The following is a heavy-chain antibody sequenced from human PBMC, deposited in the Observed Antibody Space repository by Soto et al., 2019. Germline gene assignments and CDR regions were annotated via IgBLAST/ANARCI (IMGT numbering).Heavy chain of an antibody. Sequence: EVQLVESGGALVQPGGSLRLSCTASGFTFSSFSMNWVRQAPGRGLEWVSYISLSSSSISYADSVMGRFTTSRDNAKNSLYLQMNSLRDDDTAVYYCARGGWNDLFEKWGQGTLVTVSS. D-gene: IGHD1-1*01. V-gene: IGHV3-48*02. CDR1: GFTFSSFS. CDR2: ISLSSSSI. J-gene: IGHJ4*02. CDR3: ARGGWNDLFEK.